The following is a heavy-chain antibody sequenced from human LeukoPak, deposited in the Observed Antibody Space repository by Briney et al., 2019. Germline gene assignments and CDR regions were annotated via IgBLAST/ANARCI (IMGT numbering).Heavy chain of an antibody. CDR3: ARNLIPEQLVLNF. D-gene: IGHD6-13*01. CDR1: GGSINNYY. Sequence: HSYSMYLTSTVSGGSINNYYWNWIRKPQGKGLEWIGYIYYTGSTNYNPSLKSRVTMSVDTSKNQFSLNLRSVTPEDTAVYYCARNLIPEQLVLNFWGQGTLVTVSS. CDR2: IYYTGST. J-gene: IGHJ4*02. V-gene: IGHV4-59*07.